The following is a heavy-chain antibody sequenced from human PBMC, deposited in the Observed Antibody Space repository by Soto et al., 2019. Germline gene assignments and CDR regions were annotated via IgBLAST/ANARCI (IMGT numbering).Heavy chain of an antibody. V-gene: IGHV1-69*06. J-gene: IGHJ5*02. CDR3: ASSTYYYGSGSHSWFDP. Sequence: QVQLVQSGAEVKKPGSSVKVSCKTSGGTFSSSAISWVRQAPGQGLEWMGGIIPIFGTANYAQKFQGRVTITADKSTSTAYMELSSLRSEDTAVYYCASSTYYYGSGSHSWFDPWGQGTLVTVSS. CDR1: GGTFSSSA. CDR2: IIPIFGTA. D-gene: IGHD3-10*01.